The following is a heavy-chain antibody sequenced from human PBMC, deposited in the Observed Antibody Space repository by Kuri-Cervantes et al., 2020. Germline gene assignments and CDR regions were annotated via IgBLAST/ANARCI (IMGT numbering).Heavy chain of an antibody. V-gene: IGHV3-48*04. D-gene: IGHD3-9*01. CDR1: GFTFSSYG. CDR2: ISSSGSTI. J-gene: IGHJ4*02. Sequence: GGSLRLSCAASGFTFSSYGMHWVRQAPGKGLEWVSYISSSGSTIYYADSVKGRFTISRDNAKNSLYLQMNSLRAEDTAVYYCAREGKDDILTGSFDYWGQGTLVTVSS. CDR3: AREGKDDILTGSFDY.